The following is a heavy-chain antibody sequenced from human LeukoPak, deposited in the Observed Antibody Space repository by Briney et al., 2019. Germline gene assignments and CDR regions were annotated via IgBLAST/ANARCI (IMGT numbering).Heavy chain of an antibody. J-gene: IGHJ4*02. D-gene: IGHD3-16*01. Sequence: SETLSLTCAVSGYSISRGYYWDWIRQPPGKGLEWIGNIYHSGATYYNPSLESRVSMSLDTPENQFSLKVTSVTAADTAVYYCANTQTPAGGGFDYWGQGTLVTVSS. CDR3: ANTQTPAGGGFDY. CDR1: GYSISRGYY. CDR2: IYHSGAT. V-gene: IGHV4-38-2*01.